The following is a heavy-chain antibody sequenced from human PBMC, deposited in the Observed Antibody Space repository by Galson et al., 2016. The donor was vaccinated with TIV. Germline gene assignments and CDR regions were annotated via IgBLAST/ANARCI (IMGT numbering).Heavy chain of an antibody. CDR1: GGSFSSHV. J-gene: IGHJ6*02. Sequence: SVKVSCKASGGSFSSHVFSWVRQAPGQGLEWMGGIIPLFSTANYAQKFQGRVTIPADESTSTAYMELTSLRYDDTAIYYCAKDRSTAMDTYYWYYGMDVWGQGTTVTVSS. CDR3: AKDRSTAMDTYYWYYGMDV. CDR2: IIPLFSTA. D-gene: IGHD5-18*01. V-gene: IGHV1-69*13.